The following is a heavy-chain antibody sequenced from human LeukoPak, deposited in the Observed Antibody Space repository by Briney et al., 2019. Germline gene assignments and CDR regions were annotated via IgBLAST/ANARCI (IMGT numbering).Heavy chain of an antibody. Sequence: PSETLSLTCTVSGGSISRGGYYWSWIRQHPGKGLEWIGYIYYSGSTYYNPSLKSRVTISVGTSKNQFSLKLSSVTAADTAVYYCARVGYGHFDYWGQGTLVTVSS. CDR2: IYYSGST. D-gene: IGHD5-18*01. J-gene: IGHJ4*02. CDR3: ARVGYGHFDY. CDR1: GGSISRGGYY. V-gene: IGHV4-31*03.